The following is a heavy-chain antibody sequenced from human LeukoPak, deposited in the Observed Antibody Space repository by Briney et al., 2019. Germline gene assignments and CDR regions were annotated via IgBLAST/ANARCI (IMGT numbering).Heavy chain of an antibody. CDR3: AREERYCSSTSCYVSAFDI. CDR2: IYYSGST. Sequence: SETLSLXCTVSGGSISSGDYYWSWIRQPPGKGLEWIGYIYYSGSTYYNPSLKSRFTISVDTSKNQFSLKLSSVTAADTAVYYCAREERYCSSTSCYVSAFDIWGQGTMVTVSS. CDR1: GGSISSGDYY. V-gene: IGHV4-30-4*08. D-gene: IGHD2-2*01. J-gene: IGHJ3*02.